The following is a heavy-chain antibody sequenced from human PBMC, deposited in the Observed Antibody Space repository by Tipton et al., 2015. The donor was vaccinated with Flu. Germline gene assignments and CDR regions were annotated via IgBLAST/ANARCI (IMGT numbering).Heavy chain of an antibody. Sequence: SLRLSCAASGFTFSSYWMSWVRQAPGKGLEWVANIKQDGSVKYYVDSVKGRFTISRDNAKNSLYLQMNSLRAEDTAVYYCARDVAAVPAAIRDWGQGTLVTVSS. D-gene: IGHD2-2*01. CDR3: ARDVAAVPAAIRD. J-gene: IGHJ4*02. CDR2: IKQDGSVK. V-gene: IGHV3-7*03. CDR1: GFTFSSYW.